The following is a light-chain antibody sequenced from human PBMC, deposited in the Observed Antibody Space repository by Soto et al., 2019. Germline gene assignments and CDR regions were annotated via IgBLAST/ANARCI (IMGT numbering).Light chain of an antibody. Sequence: DIQMTQSPSTLLASVGDRVTITCRASQSISSWLAWYQQKPGKAPKLLIYDASSLESGVPSRFSGSGSGTEFTLTISSLQPDDFATYYCQQYNSYSTTFGQGTKVEIK. CDR2: DAS. CDR3: QQYNSYSTT. J-gene: IGKJ1*01. V-gene: IGKV1-5*01. CDR1: QSISSW.